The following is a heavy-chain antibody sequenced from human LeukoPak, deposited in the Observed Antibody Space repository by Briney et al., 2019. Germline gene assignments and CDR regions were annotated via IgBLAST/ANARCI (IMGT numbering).Heavy chain of an antibody. V-gene: IGHV3-30-3*01. J-gene: IGHJ4*02. CDR3: ARDYYDRSGYSSGIDY. CDR1: GFTFTNYL. D-gene: IGHD3-22*01. Sequence: GGSLRLSCAASGFTFTNYLMHWVRQAPGKGLEWVAVISYDGNNKYYADSVKGRFTISGDSSKNTLYLQMNSLRAEDTAVYYCARDYYDRSGYSSGIDYWGQGTLVTVSS. CDR2: ISYDGNNK.